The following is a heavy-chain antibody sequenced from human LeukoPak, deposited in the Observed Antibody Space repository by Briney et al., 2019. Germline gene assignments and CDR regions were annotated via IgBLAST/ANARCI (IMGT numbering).Heavy chain of an antibody. V-gene: IGHV4-31*03. CDR3: ARDTEGFDS. CDR2: IYYSGST. J-gene: IGHJ4*02. D-gene: IGHD2-8*02. CDR1: GGSISSGGYY. Sequence: PSQTLSLTCTVSGGSISSGGYYWRWIRQLPGKGLEWIGYIYYSGSTFYNPSLKSRVTMSIDTSQNQFSLKLSSLTASDTAVYYCARDTEGFDSWGQGTLVTVSS.